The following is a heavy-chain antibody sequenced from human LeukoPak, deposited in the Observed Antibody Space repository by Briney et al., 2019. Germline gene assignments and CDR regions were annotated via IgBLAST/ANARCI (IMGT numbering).Heavy chain of an antibody. CDR3: ARRNYDRNGFDI. CDR1: GGSISSSNW. V-gene: IGHV4-4*02. CDR2: IYHSGST. D-gene: IGHD3-10*02. Sequence: SETLSLTCAVSGGSISSSNWWSWVRQPPGKGLEWIGEIYHSGSTNYNPSLKSRVTISVDTSKNQFSLKLSSVTAADTAVYYCARRNYDRNGFDIWGQGTRVTVSS. J-gene: IGHJ3*02.